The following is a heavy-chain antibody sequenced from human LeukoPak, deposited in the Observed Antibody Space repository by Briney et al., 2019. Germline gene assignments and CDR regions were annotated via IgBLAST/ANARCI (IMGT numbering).Heavy chain of an antibody. D-gene: IGHD5-18*01. Sequence: GRSLRLSCAASGFTFSSYAMHWVRQAPGKGLEWVAVISYDGSNKYYADSVKGRFTISRDNSKNTLYLQMNSLRAEDTAVYYCARPLYSCGFPYPQTLDYWGQGTLVTVSS. V-gene: IGHV3-30*01. CDR3: ARPLYSCGFPYPQTLDY. CDR2: ISYDGSNK. J-gene: IGHJ4*02. CDR1: GFTFSSYA.